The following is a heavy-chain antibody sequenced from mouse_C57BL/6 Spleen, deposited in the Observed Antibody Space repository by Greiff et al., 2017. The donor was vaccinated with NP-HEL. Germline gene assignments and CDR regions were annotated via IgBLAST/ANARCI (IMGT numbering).Heavy chain of an antibody. Sequence: VQLQQSGAELVRPGTSVKLSCKASGYTFTSYWMHWVKQRPGQGLEWIGVIDPSDSYTNYNQKFKGKATLTVDTSSSTAYMQLSSLTSEDSAVYYCAKSSNWPMDYWGQGTSVTVSS. J-gene: IGHJ4*01. CDR3: AKSSNWPMDY. CDR1: GYTFTSYW. CDR2: IDPSDSYT. D-gene: IGHD4-1*01. V-gene: IGHV1-59*01.